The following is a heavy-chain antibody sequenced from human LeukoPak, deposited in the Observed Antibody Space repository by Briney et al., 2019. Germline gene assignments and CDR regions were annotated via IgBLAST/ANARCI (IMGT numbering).Heavy chain of an antibody. Sequence: PGGSLRLTCAASGFTFIGSGMNWVRQAPGKGLEWVSYISSGGRTIYYADSVKGRFTLSRDDTKNSLYLQMSSLRADDTAVYYCARDRRLHDWGQRILVTVSS. CDR1: GFTFIGSG. CDR2: ISSGGRTI. J-gene: IGHJ4*02. V-gene: IGHV3-48*03. CDR3: ARDRRLHD.